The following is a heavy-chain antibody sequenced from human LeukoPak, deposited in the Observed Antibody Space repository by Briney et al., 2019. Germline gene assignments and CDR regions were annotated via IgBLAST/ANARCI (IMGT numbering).Heavy chain of an antibody. J-gene: IGHJ4*02. CDR1: GFTFSSYA. CDR3: AKLGYSSSWGNYFDY. V-gene: IGHV3-23*01. Sequence: GGSLRLSRAASGFTFSSYAMSWVRQAPGKGLEWVSAISGSGGSTYYADSVKGRFTISRDNSKNTLYPQMNSLRAEDTAVYYCAKLGYSSSWGNYFDYWGQGTLVTVSS. CDR2: ISGSGGST. D-gene: IGHD6-13*01.